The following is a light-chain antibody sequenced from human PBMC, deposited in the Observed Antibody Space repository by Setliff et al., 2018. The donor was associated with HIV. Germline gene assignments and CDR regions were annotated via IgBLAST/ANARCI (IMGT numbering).Light chain of an antibody. Sequence: SVLTQPPSASGTPGQRVTISCSGSSSNIGSNSVNWYQQLPGTAPKILIYRSNERPSGVPDRFSGSKSGTSASLAISGLQSEDEADYYCAAWDDRLTGYVFGTGTKVTVL. CDR3: AAWDDRLTGYV. V-gene: IGLV1-44*01. J-gene: IGLJ1*01. CDR1: SSNIGSNS. CDR2: RSN.